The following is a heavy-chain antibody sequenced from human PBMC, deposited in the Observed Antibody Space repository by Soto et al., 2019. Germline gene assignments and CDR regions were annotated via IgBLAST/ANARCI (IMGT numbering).Heavy chain of an antibody. V-gene: IGHV1-69*05. D-gene: IGHD4-17*01. J-gene: IGHJ4*02. CDR2: IIPIFGTA. Sequence: SVKVSCKASGGTFSSYAISWVRQAPGQGLEWMGGIIPIFGTANYAQNFQGRVTMTRDTSTSTLYMELNSLRSEDTAVYYCARSTHDYGADFDYWGQGTLVTVSS. CDR3: ARSTHDYGADFDY. CDR1: GGTFSSYA.